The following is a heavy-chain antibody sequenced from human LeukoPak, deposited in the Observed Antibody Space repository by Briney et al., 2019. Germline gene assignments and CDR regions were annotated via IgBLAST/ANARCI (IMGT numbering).Heavy chain of an antibody. CDR1: GGSFSGYY. Sequence: SETLSLTCAVYGGSFSGYYWSWIRQPPGKGLEWIGEINHSGSTYYNASLQSRVTISIDTSRNQFSLRLNSVTAADTAMYYCAKSGGYGLIDCWGQGTLVTVSS. CDR2: INHSGST. D-gene: IGHD1-26*01. J-gene: IGHJ4*02. V-gene: IGHV4-34*01. CDR3: AKSGGYGLIDC.